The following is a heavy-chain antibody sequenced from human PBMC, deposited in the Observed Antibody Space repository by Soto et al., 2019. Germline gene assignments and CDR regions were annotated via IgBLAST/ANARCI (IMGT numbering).Heavy chain of an antibody. J-gene: IGHJ6*02. CDR1: GYTFTAYY. Sequence: ASVKVSCKASGYTFTAYYMHWVRQAPGQGLEWMGWINPNSGGTYHAQNFQGRVTMTRDTSTTTAYMELSSLRSEDTAVYYCARLEIGVVTRYYYGMDVWGQGTTVTVSS. D-gene: IGHD3-3*01. CDR2: INPNSGGT. V-gene: IGHV1-2*02. CDR3: ARLEIGVVTRYYYGMDV.